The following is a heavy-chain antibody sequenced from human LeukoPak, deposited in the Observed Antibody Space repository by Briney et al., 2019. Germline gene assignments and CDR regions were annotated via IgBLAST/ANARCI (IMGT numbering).Heavy chain of an antibody. V-gene: IGHV4-34*01. CDR1: GGSFTTSW. D-gene: IGHD6-19*01. J-gene: IGHJ6*03. Sequence: SETLSLTCAVYGGSFTTSWWSWIRQAPGKGPEWIGEINHRGSTNYNPSLKSRVTISLDTPNSQFSLSLSFLTAADTAMYYCQGVPLGYSSGWTSDYSYMDVWGKGTPVTVS. CDR2: INHRGST. CDR3: QGVPLGYSSGWTSDYSYMDV.